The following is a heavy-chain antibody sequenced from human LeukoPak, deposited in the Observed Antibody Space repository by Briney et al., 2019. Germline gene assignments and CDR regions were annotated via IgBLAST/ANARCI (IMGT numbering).Heavy chain of an antibody. V-gene: IGHV4-39*01. CDR1: GGSISSSSYY. J-gene: IGHJ5*02. Sequence: SETLSLTCTVSGGSISSSSYYWGRIRQPPGKGLEWIGSIYYSGTTYYNPSLNSRGTISVDTSKNQFSLKLSSVTAADTAVYYCARHPYGDYRLNWLDPWGQGTLVTVSS. CDR2: IYYSGTT. CDR3: ARHPYGDYRLNWLDP. D-gene: IGHD4-17*01.